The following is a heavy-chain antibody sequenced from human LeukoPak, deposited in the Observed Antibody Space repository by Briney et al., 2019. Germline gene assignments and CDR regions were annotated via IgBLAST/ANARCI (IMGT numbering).Heavy chain of an antibody. CDR1: GFTFSSYS. Sequence: GGSLRLSCAASGFTFSSYSMNRVRQAPGKGLEWVSSISSSSSYIYYADSVKGRFTISRDNAKNSLYLQMNSLRAEDTAVYYCARGLQRAFDYWGQGTLVTVSS. J-gene: IGHJ4*02. V-gene: IGHV3-21*01. CDR2: ISSSSSYI. CDR3: ARGLQRAFDY.